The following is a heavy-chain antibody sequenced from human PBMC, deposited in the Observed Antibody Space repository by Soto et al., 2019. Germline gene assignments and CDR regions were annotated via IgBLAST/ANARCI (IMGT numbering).Heavy chain of an antibody. J-gene: IGHJ4*02. CDR3: ARYRELLWFGELSQPTLFDY. D-gene: IGHD3-10*01. CDR1: GYTFASYG. V-gene: IGHV1-18*01. Sequence: ASVKVSCKASGYTFASYGISWVRQAPGQGLEWMGWISAYNGNTNYAQKLQGRVTMTTDTSTSTAYMELRSLRSDDTAVYYCARYRELLWFGELSQPTLFDYWGQGTLVTVSS. CDR2: ISAYNGNT.